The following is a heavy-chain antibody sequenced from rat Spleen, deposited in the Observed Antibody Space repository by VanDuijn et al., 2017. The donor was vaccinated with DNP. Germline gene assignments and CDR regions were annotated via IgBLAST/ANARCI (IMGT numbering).Heavy chain of an antibody. Sequence: EVQLVESGGDLVQPGRSLKLFCAASGFTFSDYYMAWIRQAPTKGLEWVAYIGSDGYAPYYGDSVKGRFTISRDNAKSTLYLQMNSLRYEDMATYYCIRWNSGHFDYWGQGVMVTVSS. V-gene: IGHV5-22*01. J-gene: IGHJ2*01. D-gene: IGHD4-3*01. CDR1: GFTFSDYY. CDR2: IGSDGYAP. CDR3: IRWNSGHFDY.